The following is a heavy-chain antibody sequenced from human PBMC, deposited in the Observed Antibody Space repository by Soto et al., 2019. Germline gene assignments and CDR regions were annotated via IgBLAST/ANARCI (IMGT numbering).Heavy chain of an antibody. Sequence: HPGGSLRLSCAASGFTFSSYAMSWVRQAPGKGLEWVSAISGSGGSTYYADSVKGRFTISRDNSKNTLYLQMNSLRAEDTAVYYCANGVTGYCSGGSCYRDAFDIWGQGTMVTVSS. D-gene: IGHD2-15*01. CDR2: ISGSGGST. J-gene: IGHJ3*02. CDR3: ANGVTGYCSGGSCYRDAFDI. V-gene: IGHV3-23*01. CDR1: GFTFSSYA.